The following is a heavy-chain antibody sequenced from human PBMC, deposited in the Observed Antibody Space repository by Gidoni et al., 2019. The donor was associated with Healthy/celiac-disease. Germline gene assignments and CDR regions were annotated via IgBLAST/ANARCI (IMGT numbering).Heavy chain of an antibody. Sequence: EVQLLASGGGLVQPGGSLRLSCAASGFTFSSSAMSWVRQAPGKGLEGVSAISGSGGSTYYADSVKGRFTISRDNSKNTLYLQMNSLRAEDTAVYYCAKDPTTGMRYPPGGDYWGQGTLVTVSS. V-gene: IGHV3-23*01. CDR2: ISGSGGST. CDR1: GFTFSSSA. D-gene: IGHD4-17*01. J-gene: IGHJ4*02. CDR3: AKDPTTGMRYPPGGDY.